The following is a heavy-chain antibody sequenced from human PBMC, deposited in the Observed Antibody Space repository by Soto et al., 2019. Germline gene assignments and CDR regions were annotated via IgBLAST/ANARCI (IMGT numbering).Heavy chain of an antibody. J-gene: IGHJ5*02. CDR2: ISKSGSII. Sequence: PGGPLRLSCAASGFTFSDYYMSWLRQPPGKGLEWVSYISKSGSIIHFADSVKGRFAISRDNAKNTLYLQMSSLRAEDTALYYCARDLSPYSDYYDESTSETWFDPWGQGTLVTVSS. D-gene: IGHD3-16*01. CDR3: ARDLSPYSDYYDESTSETWFDP. CDR1: GFTFSDYY. V-gene: IGHV3-11*01.